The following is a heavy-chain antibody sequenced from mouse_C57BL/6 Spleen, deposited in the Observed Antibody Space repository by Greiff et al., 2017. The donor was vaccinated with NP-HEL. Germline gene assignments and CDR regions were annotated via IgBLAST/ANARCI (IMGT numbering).Heavy chain of an antibody. J-gene: IGHJ3*01. CDR3: ASSYGNYGLAY. CDR2: INPNNGGT. D-gene: IGHD2-10*02. Sequence: VQLQQSGPELVKPGASVKIPCKASGYTFTDYNMDWVKQSHGKSLEWIGDINPNNGGTIYNQKFKGKATLTVDKSSSTAYMELRSLTSEDTAVYYCASSYGNYGLAYWGQGTLVTVSA. CDR1: GYTFTDYN. V-gene: IGHV1-18*01.